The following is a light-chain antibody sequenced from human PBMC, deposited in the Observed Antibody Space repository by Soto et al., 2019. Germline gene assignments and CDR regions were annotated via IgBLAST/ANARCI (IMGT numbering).Light chain of an antibody. V-gene: IGKV1-27*01. CDR3: QKYNSDPLT. J-gene: IGKJ4*01. CDR1: QGIKNY. CDR2: FAS. Sequence: DIQMTQSPSSLSASVGDRITITCRASQGIKNYLAWYQQKPGKVPKLLIYFASTLQSGVPSRFSGSGSGTDFTLTISSLQPEDVATYYCQKYNSDPLTFGGGTKVEIK.